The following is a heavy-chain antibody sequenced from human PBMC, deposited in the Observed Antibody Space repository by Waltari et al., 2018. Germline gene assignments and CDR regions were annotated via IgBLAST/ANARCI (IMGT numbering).Heavy chain of an antibody. CDR3: ARDWGSGYSY. J-gene: IGHJ4*02. V-gene: IGHV3-7*01. CDR1: GFTFSSYW. D-gene: IGHD3-22*01. CDR2: IKQDGSEK. Sequence: EVQMVESGGGLVQPGGSLRLSCAASGFTFSSYWMTWVRQAPGKGLEWGANIKQDGSEKYYVDSVKGRFTISRDNAKKLLYLQMNSLRAEDTDVYYCARDWGSGYSYWGQGTLVTVSS.